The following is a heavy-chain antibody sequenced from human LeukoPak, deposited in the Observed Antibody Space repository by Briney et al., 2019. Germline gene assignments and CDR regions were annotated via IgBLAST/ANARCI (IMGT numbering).Heavy chain of an antibody. J-gene: IGHJ4*02. CDR2: ISSSSSTI. CDR3: ARDPGSSWPDY. Sequence: GGSLRLSCAASGFTFRSYWMSWVRQAPGKGLEWVSYISSSSSTIYYADSVKGRFTISRDNAKNSLYLQMNSLRAEDTAVYYCARDPGSSWPDYWGQGTLVTVSS. CDR1: GFTFRSYW. D-gene: IGHD6-13*01. V-gene: IGHV3-48*01.